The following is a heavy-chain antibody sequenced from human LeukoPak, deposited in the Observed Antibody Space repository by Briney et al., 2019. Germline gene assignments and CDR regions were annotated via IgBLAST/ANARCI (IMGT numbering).Heavy chain of an antibody. CDR3: ARRAGAYSHPYDY. CDR1: GFRFDDYG. CDR2: IYSDNT. D-gene: IGHD4/OR15-4a*01. Sequence: GGSLRLSCAASGFRFDDYGMSWVRQAPGKGLEWVSFIYSDNTHYSDSVKGRFTISRDNSKNTLYLQMNSLRAEDTAVYYCARRAGAYSHPYDYWGQGTLVTVSS. J-gene: IGHJ4*02. V-gene: IGHV3-53*01.